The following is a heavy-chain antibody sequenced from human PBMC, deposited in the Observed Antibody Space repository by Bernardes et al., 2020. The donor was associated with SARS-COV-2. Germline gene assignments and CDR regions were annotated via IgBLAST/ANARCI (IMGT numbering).Heavy chain of an antibody. CDR3: ASSTTATTDDY. V-gene: IGHV3-74*01. CDR2: ISIDGGTT. D-gene: IGHD4-17*01. Sequence: GGSLRLSCAASGFTFSNYWMHWVRQAPGKGLVWVSRISIDGGTTSYADSVKGRFTISRDNAKNTLYLQMNSLRAEDTAVYYCASSTTATTDDYWGQGTLVTVSS. CDR1: GFTFSNYW. J-gene: IGHJ4*02.